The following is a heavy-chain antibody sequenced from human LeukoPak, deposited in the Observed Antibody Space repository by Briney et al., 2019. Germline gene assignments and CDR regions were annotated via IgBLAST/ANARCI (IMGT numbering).Heavy chain of an antibody. CDR3: ARLWNYGSGSPFDY. D-gene: IGHD3-10*01. V-gene: IGHV4-59*08. CDR1: GVSISSYY. Sequence: SETLSLTCTVSGVSISSYYWSWIRQPPGKGLEWIGYIYYSGSTNYNPSLESRVTISVDTSKNQFSLKLSSVTAADTAVYYCARLWNYGSGSPFDYWGQGTLVTVSS. CDR2: IYYSGST. J-gene: IGHJ4*02.